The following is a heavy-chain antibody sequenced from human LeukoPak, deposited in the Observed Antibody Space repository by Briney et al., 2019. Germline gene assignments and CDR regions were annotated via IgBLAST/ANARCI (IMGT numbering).Heavy chain of an antibody. D-gene: IGHD2-15*01. CDR1: GFSFSNYA. CDR2: ISAGGGST. Sequence: GGSLRLSCAASGFSFSNYAMTWVRQAPGKGLGWVSVISAGGGSTYYADSVKGRFTISRDNSKNTLYLQMNSLRAEDTAVYYCAKDLAFTAGKEYWGQGTLVTVSS. V-gene: IGHV3-23*01. CDR3: AKDLAFTAGKEY. J-gene: IGHJ4*02.